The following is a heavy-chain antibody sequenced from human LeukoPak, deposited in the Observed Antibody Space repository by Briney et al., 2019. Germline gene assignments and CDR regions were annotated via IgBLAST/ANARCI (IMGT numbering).Heavy chain of an antibody. Sequence: ASVNVSCKASGYTFTSYGISWVRQAPGQGLEWMGWISAYNGNTNYPQKLQGRVTMTTDTSTSTAYMELRSLRSDDTAVYYCARDSVPQYDFWSGYPLYYFDYWGQGTLVTVSS. CDR1: GYTFTSYG. CDR3: ARDSVPQYDFWSGYPLYYFDY. V-gene: IGHV1-18*01. D-gene: IGHD3-3*01. J-gene: IGHJ4*02. CDR2: ISAYNGNT.